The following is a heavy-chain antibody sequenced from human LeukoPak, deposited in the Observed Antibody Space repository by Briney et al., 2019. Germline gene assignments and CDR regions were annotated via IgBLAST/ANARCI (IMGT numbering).Heavy chain of an antibody. CDR3: ARGGTVAAGTNYY. V-gene: IGHV3-21*01. D-gene: IGHD6-13*01. Sequence: GGSLRLSCAASGFTFSTYSITWVRQAPGKGLEWVSSISVSSSYIYYADSVKGRFTISRDNAKNSLYLHMNSLRAEDTAVYYCARGGTVAAGTNYYWGQGTLLTVSS. CDR2: ISVSSSYI. J-gene: IGHJ4*02. CDR1: GFTFSTYS.